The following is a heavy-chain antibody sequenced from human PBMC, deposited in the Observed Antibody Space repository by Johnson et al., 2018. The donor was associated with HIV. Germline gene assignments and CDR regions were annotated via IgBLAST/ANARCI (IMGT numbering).Heavy chain of an antibody. CDR1: GFTFSSYA. V-gene: IGHV3-30*04. CDR2: IRYDGSNK. Sequence: VQLVESGGGVVQPGRSLRLSCAASGFTFSSYAMHWVRQAPGKGLEWVAVIRYDGSNKYYTDSVKGRFTISRDNAKNSLSLQMNSLRAEDTAVYSCARDFGLGELSYETVDAFDFWGPGTLVTVSS. CDR3: ARDFGLGELSYETVDAFDF. D-gene: IGHD3-16*02. J-gene: IGHJ3*01.